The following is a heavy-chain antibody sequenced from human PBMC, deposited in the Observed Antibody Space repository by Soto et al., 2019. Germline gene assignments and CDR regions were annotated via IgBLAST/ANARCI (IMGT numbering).Heavy chain of an antibody. V-gene: IGHV4-31*03. CDR3: AGGNDYAKIGY. CDR1: GGSISSRGYY. CDR2: ISYSEST. D-gene: IGHD4-17*01. Sequence: NPSETLSLTCTVSGGSISSRGYYCNWIRQFPGKGLEWIGYISYSESTDYNPSLKSRVTISADTSKNQFSLKLSSVTAADTAVYYCAGGNDYAKIGYWGQGAQVTVS. J-gene: IGHJ4*02.